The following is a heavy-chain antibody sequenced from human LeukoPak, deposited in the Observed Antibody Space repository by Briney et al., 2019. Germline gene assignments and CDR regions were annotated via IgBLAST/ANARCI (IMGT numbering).Heavy chain of an antibody. D-gene: IGHD5/OR15-5a*01. V-gene: IGHV3-30*18. J-gene: IGHJ4*02. Sequence: GRSLRLSCVGSGFTFSNYGMHWVRQAPGKGLEWVAVISHDGTNKNYAESVKGRFTISRDDSKNTLYLEMNGPTVEDTGVYYCVKDVSVSYWGQGTLVTVSS. CDR3: VKDVSVSY. CDR2: ISHDGTNK. CDR1: GFTFSNYG.